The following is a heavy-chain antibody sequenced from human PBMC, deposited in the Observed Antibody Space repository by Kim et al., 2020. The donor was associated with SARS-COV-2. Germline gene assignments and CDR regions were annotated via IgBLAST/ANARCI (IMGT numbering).Heavy chain of an antibody. V-gene: IGHV5-51*01. D-gene: IGHD6-13*01. Sequence: GASLKISCKASGYTFTNYWIGWVRQMPGKGLEWMGIIYPADSDTRYSPSFQGQITISADKSISTAYLQWSSLRASDTAMYYCARQRLPGSATAADYWGQGALVTVSS. CDR2: IYPADSDT. CDR1: GYTFTNYW. J-gene: IGHJ4*02. CDR3: ARQRLPGSATAADY.